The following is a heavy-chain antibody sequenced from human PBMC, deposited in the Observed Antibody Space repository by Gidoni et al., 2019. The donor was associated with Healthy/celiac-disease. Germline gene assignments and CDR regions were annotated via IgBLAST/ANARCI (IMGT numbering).Heavy chain of an antibody. J-gene: IGHJ5*02. D-gene: IGHD3-9*01. V-gene: IGHV3-30*18. CDR3: AKGGGIYDILTGPAGFDT. Sequence: QVQLVEFGGGVVQPGRSLRLSCSASGFPFSSSGMHWVRQAPGKGLEWVAVISYDGSNKYYADSVKGRFTISRDNSKNTLYLQMKSLRAEDTAVYYCAKGGGIYDILTGPAGFDTWGQGTLVTVSS. CDR1: GFPFSSSG. CDR2: ISYDGSNK.